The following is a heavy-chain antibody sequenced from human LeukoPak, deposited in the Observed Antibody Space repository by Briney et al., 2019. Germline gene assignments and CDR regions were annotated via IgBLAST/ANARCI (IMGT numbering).Heavy chain of an antibody. J-gene: IGHJ5*02. CDR1: GGSISSGSYY. D-gene: IGHD6-6*01. CDR3: ARYSSSPGSVAWFDP. V-gene: IGHV4-61*02. CDR2: IYTSGST. Sequence: SQTLSLTCTVSGGSISSGSYYWSWIRQPAGKGLEWIGRIYTSGSTNYNPSLKSRVTISVDTSKNQFSLKLSSVTAADTAVYYCARYSSSPGSVAWFDPWGQGTLSPSPQ.